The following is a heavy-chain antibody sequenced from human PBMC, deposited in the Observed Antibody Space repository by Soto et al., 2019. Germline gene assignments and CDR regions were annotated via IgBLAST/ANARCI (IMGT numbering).Heavy chain of an antibody. CDR1: GGSISSSSYY. CDR2: IYYSGST. D-gene: IGHD3-10*01. CDR3: ASLLNIVRGEDEDYYYRMAV. V-gene: IGHV4-39*01. Sequence: PSETLSLTCTVSGGSISSSSYYWGWIRQPPGKGLEWIGSIYYSGSTYYNPSLKSRVTISVDTSKNQFSLKLSSVTAADTAVYYCASLLNIVRGEDEDYYYRMAVWGQGTTVTVSS. J-gene: IGHJ6*02.